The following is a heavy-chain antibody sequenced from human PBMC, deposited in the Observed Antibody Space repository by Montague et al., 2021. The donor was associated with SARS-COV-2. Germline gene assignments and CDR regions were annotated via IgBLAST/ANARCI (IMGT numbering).Heavy chain of an antibody. CDR1: GGSISSYY. CDR3: ARDSLTLDAFDI. J-gene: IGHJ3*02. V-gene: IGHV4-4*08. Sequence: SETLSLTCTVSGGSISSYYWNWIRQSPGKGLEWIGYINYSGSANYNPSLKSRVTISVDTSKNQLSLNLSSVTAADTAVYYCARDSLTLDAFDIWGQGTMVTVSS. D-gene: IGHD3-9*01. CDR2: INYSGSA.